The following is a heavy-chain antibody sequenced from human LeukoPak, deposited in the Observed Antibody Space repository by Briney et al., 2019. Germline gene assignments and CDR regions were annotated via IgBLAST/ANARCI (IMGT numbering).Heavy chain of an antibody. CDR3: ARASSSWYDY. J-gene: IGHJ4*02. D-gene: IGHD6-13*01. V-gene: IGHV3-7*01. CDR1: GFPFSSYW. CDR2: IKQDGSKK. Sequence: GGSLRLSCVASGFPFSSYWMTWVRQAPGKGLEWVANIKQDGSKKSYVDSVKGRFTISRDNAKNTLYLQMNSLRAEDTAVYYCARASSSWYDYWGQGTLVTVSS.